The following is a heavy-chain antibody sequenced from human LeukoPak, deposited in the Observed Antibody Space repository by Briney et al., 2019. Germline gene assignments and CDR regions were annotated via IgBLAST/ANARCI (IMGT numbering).Heavy chain of an antibody. CDR2: IGSDNKP. V-gene: IGHV3-23*01. Sequence: GGSLRLSCEASGFTFSAYAMTWVRHAPGQGLEWVSSIGSDNKPHYSESVKGRFAISRDNSKSMLFLQLNSLRAEDTALYYCARDLHYVAMDVWGQGTTVTVSS. J-gene: IGHJ6*02. CDR1: GFTFSAYA. D-gene: IGHD3-10*02. CDR3: ARDLHYVAMDV.